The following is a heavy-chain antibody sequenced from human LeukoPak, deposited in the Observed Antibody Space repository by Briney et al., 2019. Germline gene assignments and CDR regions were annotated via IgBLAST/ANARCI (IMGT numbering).Heavy chain of an antibody. Sequence: SETLSLTCTVSGDSISSSNYYWGWIRQPPGKGLEWIGNIYYSGSTYYNPSLKSRVTISVDTSKNQFSLKLSSVTAADTAVYYCARWGRGGQLVSQYFDYWGQGTLVTVSS. D-gene: IGHD6-13*01. CDR1: GDSISSSNYY. J-gene: IGHJ4*02. V-gene: IGHV4-39*07. CDR2: IYYSGST. CDR3: ARWGRGGQLVSQYFDY.